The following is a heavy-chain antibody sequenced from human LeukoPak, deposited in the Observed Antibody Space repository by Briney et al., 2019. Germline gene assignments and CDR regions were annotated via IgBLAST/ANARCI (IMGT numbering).Heavy chain of an antibody. Sequence: GGSLRLSCAASGFTFSSYAMSWVRQAPGKVLELVSAISGSGGSTYYADSVKGRFTISRDNSKNTLYLQMNSLRAEDTAVYFCSKHKAAYEILTGYYMGSPDCWGQGTLVTVSS. J-gene: IGHJ4*02. V-gene: IGHV3-23*01. D-gene: IGHD3-9*01. CDR3: SKHKAAYEILTGYYMGSPDC. CDR2: ISGSGGST. CDR1: GFTFSSYA.